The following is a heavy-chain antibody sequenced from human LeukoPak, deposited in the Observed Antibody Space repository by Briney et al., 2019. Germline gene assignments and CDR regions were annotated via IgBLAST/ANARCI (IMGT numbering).Heavy chain of an antibody. CDR3: ARTLVNIGNYIFDS. CDR1: GGSVSSSSYF. D-gene: IGHD2/OR15-2a*01. V-gene: IGHV4-61*01. Sequence: PSETLSLTCTVSGGSVSSSSYFWSWIRQPPGKGLEWIGYIYYSGSTNYNPSLKSRVTISVDTSKNQFSLRLSSVTAADTAVYYCARTLVNIGNYIFDSWGQGTLVTVSS. CDR2: IYYSGST. J-gene: IGHJ4*02.